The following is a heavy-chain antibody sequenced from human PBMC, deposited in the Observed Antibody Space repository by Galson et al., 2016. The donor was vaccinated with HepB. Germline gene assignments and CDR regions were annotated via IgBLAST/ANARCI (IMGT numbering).Heavy chain of an antibody. Sequence: SVKVSCKASGGPFSSNVISWVRQAPGQGLEWMGGIITMSDTANYAQKLQGRLTIAADQAARTAYMELRSLTSADTAVYYCATSPPMSGLPLLYFDNWGQGTLVTVSS. V-gene: IGHV1-69*13. D-gene: IGHD2-2*02. CDR3: ATSPPMSGLPLLYFDN. J-gene: IGHJ4*02. CDR2: IITMSDTA. CDR1: GGPFSSNV.